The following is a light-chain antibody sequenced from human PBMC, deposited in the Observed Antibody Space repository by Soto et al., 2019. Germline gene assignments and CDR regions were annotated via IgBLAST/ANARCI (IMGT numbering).Light chain of an antibody. J-gene: IGKJ1*01. Sequence: EIVLTQSPGTLSLSPGERATLSCRASQSVSSSYLAWYQQKPGQAPRLLIYGASSRAPGIPDRFGGSGSGTDFPLTISRLEPEDFAVYYCQQYGSSPGTFGQGTKVEIK. CDR1: QSVSSSY. CDR3: QQYGSSPGT. CDR2: GAS. V-gene: IGKV3-20*01.